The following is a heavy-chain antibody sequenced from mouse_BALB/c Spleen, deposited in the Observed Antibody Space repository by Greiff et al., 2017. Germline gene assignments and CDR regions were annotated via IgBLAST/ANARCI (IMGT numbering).Heavy chain of an antibody. V-gene: IGHV5-9-4*01. D-gene: IGHD1-2*01. CDR3: ASFTTATFAY. Sequence: VQLKESGGGLVKPGGSLKLSCAASGFTFSSYAMSWVRQSPEKRLEWVAEISSGGSYTYYPDTVTGRFTISRDNAKNTLYLEMSSLRSEDTAMYYCASFTTATFAYWGQGTLVTVSA. CDR1: GFTFSSYA. CDR2: ISSGGSYT. J-gene: IGHJ3*01.